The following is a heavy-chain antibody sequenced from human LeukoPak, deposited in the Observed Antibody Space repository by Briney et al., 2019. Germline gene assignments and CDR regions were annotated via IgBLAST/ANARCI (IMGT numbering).Heavy chain of an antibody. D-gene: IGHD3-10*01. CDR3: ARSQNYYGSGDY. V-gene: IGHV4-61*03. CDR2: IYYTGKT. Sequence: PSETLSLTCTVSGDSVSNGNYYWSWLRQPPGKALEWIGYIYYTGKTFYNPSLEGRVTILVDTSRNHFSVKLSSVTAADTAVYYCARSQNYYGSGDYWSQGTLVTVSS. CDR1: GDSVSNGNYY. J-gene: IGHJ4*02.